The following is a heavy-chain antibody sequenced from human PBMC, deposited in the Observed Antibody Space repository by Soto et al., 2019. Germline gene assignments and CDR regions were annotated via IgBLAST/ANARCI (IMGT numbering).Heavy chain of an antibody. J-gene: IGHJ4*02. CDR1: GGSFSGYY. CDR3: ARRAVDTAMVTGFDY. Sequence: PSETLSLTCAVYGGSFSGYYWSWIRQPPGKGLEWIGEINHSGSTNYNPSLKSRVTISVDTSKNQFSLKLSSVTAADTAVYYCARRAVDTAMVTGFDYWGQGTLVTVFS. CDR2: INHSGST. V-gene: IGHV4-34*01. D-gene: IGHD5-18*01.